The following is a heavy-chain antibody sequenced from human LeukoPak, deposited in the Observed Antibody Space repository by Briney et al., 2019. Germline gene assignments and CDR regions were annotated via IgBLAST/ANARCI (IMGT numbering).Heavy chain of an antibody. V-gene: IGHV4-34*01. J-gene: IGHJ5*02. Sequence: KPSEALSLTCAVYGGSFSGYYWSWIRQPPGKGLEWIGEINHSGSTNYNLSLKSRVTISVDTSKNQFSLKLSSVTAADTAVYYCARGRGRFDPWGQGTLVTVSS. CDR3: ARGRGRFDP. D-gene: IGHD3-10*01. CDR2: INHSGST. CDR1: GGSFSGYY.